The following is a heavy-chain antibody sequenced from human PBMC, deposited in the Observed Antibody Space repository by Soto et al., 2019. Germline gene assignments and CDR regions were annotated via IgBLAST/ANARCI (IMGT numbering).Heavy chain of an antibody. CDR3: ARGLTRLDY. Sequence: QVQLVQSGPEVKQPGASVRISCQASGYSFTHFEMHWVRQAPGQRLEWMGWINTGNGDTKYSQKFQGRVTFTRDTSSSTAYLDLDGLTSDDTSFYFCARGLTRLDYWGQGTLVTFSS. J-gene: IGHJ4*02. V-gene: IGHV1-3*04. D-gene: IGHD7-27*01. CDR2: INTGNGDT. CDR1: GYSFTHFE.